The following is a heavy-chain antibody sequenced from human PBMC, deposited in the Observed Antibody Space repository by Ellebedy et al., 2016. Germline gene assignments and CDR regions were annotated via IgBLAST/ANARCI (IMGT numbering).Heavy chain of an antibody. D-gene: IGHD3-10*01. J-gene: IGHJ4*02. CDR1: GFTFSTYW. V-gene: IGHV3-23*01. CDR3: ANVGGSGSYYNGY. Sequence: GGSLRLSCAASGFTFSTYWMSWVRKAPGKGPEWIAAVVGSGERTFYADSVKGRFTISRYNSKNRLYLQMNSLKVEDTATYYCANVGGSGSYYNGYWGLGTLVTVSS. CDR2: VVGSGERT.